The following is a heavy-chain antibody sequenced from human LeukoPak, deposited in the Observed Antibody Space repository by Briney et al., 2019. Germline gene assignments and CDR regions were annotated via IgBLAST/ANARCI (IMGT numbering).Heavy chain of an antibody. V-gene: IGHV3-53*01. CDR3: TRDQMYY. Sequence: GGSLRLSCTASEFTVSRNYMLWVRQAPGKGLEWVSLIFSNGDTHYADSVKGRFTISRDTSKNTVSLQMNSLRVEDTAMYYCTRDQMYYWGQGTLVTVPS. CDR1: EFTVSRNY. J-gene: IGHJ4*02. CDR2: IFSNGDT. D-gene: IGHD5-24*01.